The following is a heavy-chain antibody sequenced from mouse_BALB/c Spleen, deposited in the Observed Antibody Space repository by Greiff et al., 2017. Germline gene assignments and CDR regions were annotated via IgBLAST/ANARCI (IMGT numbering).Heavy chain of an antibody. Sequence: VQLQQSGAELAKPGASVKMSCKASGYTFTSYWMHWVKQRPGQGLEWIGYINPSTGYTEYNQKFKDKATLTADKSSSTAYMQLSSLTSEDSAVYYCARSYTYYAMDYWGQGTSVTVSS. J-gene: IGHJ4*01. D-gene: IGHD2-10*01. CDR3: ARSYTYYAMDY. CDR2: INPSTGYT. V-gene: IGHV1-7*01. CDR1: GYTFTSYW.